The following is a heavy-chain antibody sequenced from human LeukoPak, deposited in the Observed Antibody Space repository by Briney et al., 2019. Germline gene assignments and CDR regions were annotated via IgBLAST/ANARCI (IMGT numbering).Heavy chain of an antibody. D-gene: IGHD1-20*01. CDR3: ARGRYNWNDGFDAFDI. V-gene: IGHV4-31*03. CDR1: GGSISSGGYY. CDR2: IYYSGST. Sequence: PSQTLSLTCTVSGGSISSGGYYWSWIRQHPGKGLEWIGYIYYSGSTYYNPSLKSRVTISVDTSKSQFSLKLSSVTAADTAVNYCARGRYNWNDGFDAFDIWGQGTMVTVSS. J-gene: IGHJ3*02.